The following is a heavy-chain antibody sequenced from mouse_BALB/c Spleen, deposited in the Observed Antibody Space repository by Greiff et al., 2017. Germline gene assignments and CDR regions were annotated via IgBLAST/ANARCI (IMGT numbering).Heavy chain of an antibody. CDR3: ARRDTTADWYFDV. CDR1: GFTFSSYG. CDR2: ISSGGSYT. V-gene: IGHV5-6*02. D-gene: IGHD1-2*01. J-gene: IGHJ1*01. Sequence: EVNVVESGGDLVKPGGSLKLSCAASGFTFSSYGMSWVRQTPDKRLEWVATISSGGSYTYYPDSVKGRFTISRDNAKNTLYLQMSSLKSEDTAMYYCARRDTTADWYFDVWGAGTTVTVSS.